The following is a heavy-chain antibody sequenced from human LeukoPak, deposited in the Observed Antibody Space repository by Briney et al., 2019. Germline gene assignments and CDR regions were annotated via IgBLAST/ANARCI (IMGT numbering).Heavy chain of an antibody. J-gene: IGHJ4*02. Sequence: GGSLRLSCAASGFTVSSNYMSWVRQAPGKGLEWVSAISGSGGSTYYADSVKGRFTISRDNSKNTLYLQMNSLRAEDTAAYYCAKGAYCSGGSCYGFFGYWGQGTLVTVSS. D-gene: IGHD2-15*01. CDR3: AKGAYCSGGSCYGFFGY. CDR1: GFTVSSNY. CDR2: ISGSGGST. V-gene: IGHV3-23*01.